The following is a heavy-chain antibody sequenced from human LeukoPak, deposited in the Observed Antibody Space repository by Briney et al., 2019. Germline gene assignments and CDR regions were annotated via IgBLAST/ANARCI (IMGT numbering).Heavy chain of an antibody. Sequence: GGSLRLSCAASGFTSSSYAMHWVRQAPGKGLEWVAVISYDGSNKYYADSVKGRFTISRDNSKNTLYLQMNSLRAEDTAVYYCAREGSIAAKRVLVYWGQGTLVTVSS. V-gene: IGHV3-30-3*01. CDR2: ISYDGSNK. J-gene: IGHJ4*02. CDR3: AREGSIAAKRVLVY. D-gene: IGHD6-6*01. CDR1: GFTSSSYA.